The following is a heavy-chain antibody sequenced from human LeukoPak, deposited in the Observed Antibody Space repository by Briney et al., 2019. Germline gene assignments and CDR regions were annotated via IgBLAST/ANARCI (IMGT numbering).Heavy chain of an antibody. D-gene: IGHD3-9*01. CDR1: GFTFSSYA. CDR2: ISFDGSQK. V-gene: IGHV3-30*04. CDR3: ARDLTTYYDILTGLDY. J-gene: IGHJ4*02. Sequence: HSGGSLRLSCAASGFTFSSYAMHWVRQAPGKGLEWVALISFDGSQKYYADSVKGRFTISRDNSKNTLYLQMNSLRAEDTAVYYCARDLTTYYDILTGLDYWGQGTLVTVSS.